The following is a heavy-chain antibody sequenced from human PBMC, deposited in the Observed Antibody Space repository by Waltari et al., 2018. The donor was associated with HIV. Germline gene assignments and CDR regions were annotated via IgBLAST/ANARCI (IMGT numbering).Heavy chain of an antibody. D-gene: IGHD2-15*01. CDR1: GYPFTQYG. Sequence: HVQLVQSGTEVKKPGAPVKVSCKASGYPFTQYGIIWVRQAPGQGLEWMGWTSTYNLNTNYAQKFQGRITLTRDTSTSTVYMELMSLTSDDTAVYYCAREGFCRGGSCYSGAVDIWGQGTLVTVSS. V-gene: IGHV1-18*04. CDR2: TSTYNLNT. CDR3: AREGFCRGGSCYSGAVDI. J-gene: IGHJ3*02.